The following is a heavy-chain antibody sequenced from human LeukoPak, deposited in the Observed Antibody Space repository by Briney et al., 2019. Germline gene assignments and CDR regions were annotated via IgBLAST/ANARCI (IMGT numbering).Heavy chain of an antibody. D-gene: IGHD6-13*01. V-gene: IGHV1-2*02. CDR3: ARDAVAAAGNNWFDP. J-gene: IGHJ5*02. CDR2: INPNSGGT. CDR1: GYTFTGYY. Sequence: GASVTVSCKASGYTFTGYYMHWVRQAPGQGLEWMGWINPNSGGTNYAQKFQGRVTMTRDTSISTAYMELSRLRPDDTAVYYCARDAVAAAGNNWFDPWGQGTLVTVSS.